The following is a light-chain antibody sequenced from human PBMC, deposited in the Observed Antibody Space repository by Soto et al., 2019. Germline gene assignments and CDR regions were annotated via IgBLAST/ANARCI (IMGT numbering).Light chain of an antibody. CDR2: GIS. CDR3: QQYNNWPWT. J-gene: IGKJ1*01. V-gene: IGKV3-15*01. CDR1: QSVGSS. Sequence: EIVMTQSPATLSVSPGERATLSCRASQSVGSSLAWYQQKPGQAPRLLIYGISTRATGIPARFSGSGSGTEFTLTISSLQSEDFAVYYCQQYNNWPWTFGQGTKVDIK.